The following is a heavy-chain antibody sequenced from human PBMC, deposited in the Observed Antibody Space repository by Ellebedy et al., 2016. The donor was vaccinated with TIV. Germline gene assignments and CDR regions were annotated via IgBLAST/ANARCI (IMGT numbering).Heavy chain of an antibody. CDR3: ANTVGSTPGGNY. CDR1: GFRFSDSY. CDR2: IRRDGNEK. Sequence: GESLKISXAASGFRFSDSYMSWVRQAPGKGLEWVANIRRDGNEKYYLDSVKGRFTISRDNAQSSVYLQMNSLRADDTAVYYCANTVGSTPGGNYWGQGTLVTVSS. D-gene: IGHD1-26*01. V-gene: IGHV3-7*02. J-gene: IGHJ4*02.